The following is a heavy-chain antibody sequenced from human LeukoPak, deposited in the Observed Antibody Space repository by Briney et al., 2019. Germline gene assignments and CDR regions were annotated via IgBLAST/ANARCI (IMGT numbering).Heavy chain of an antibody. J-gene: IGHJ5*02. Sequence: PGGSLRLSCAASGFTFSSYAMSWVRQAPGKGLEWVSVISGSGGSTNYADSVKGRFTISRDNSKDTLYLQMNSLRAEDTAVYYCARDWPYSSSSDNWFDPWGQGTLVTVSS. D-gene: IGHD6-6*01. CDR1: GFTFSSYA. CDR3: ARDWPYSSSSDNWFDP. V-gene: IGHV3-23*01. CDR2: ISGSGGST.